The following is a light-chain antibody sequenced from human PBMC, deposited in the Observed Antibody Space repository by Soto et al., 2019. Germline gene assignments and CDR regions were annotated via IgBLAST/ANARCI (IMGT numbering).Light chain of an antibody. CDR2: GAS. CDR3: QQYGSSPLT. CDR1: QSVSSSY. Sequence: EIVLTQSPGTLSLSPGERATLSCRASQSVSSSYLAWYQQKPGLAPRLLIYGASSRATGIPDRFSGSGSGTDFTLTISRLEPEDFAVYYCQQYGSSPLTFVGGTKVEIK. J-gene: IGKJ4*01. V-gene: IGKV3-20*01.